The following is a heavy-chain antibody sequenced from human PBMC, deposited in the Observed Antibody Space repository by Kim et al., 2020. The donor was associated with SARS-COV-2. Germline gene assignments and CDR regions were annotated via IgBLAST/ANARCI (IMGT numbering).Heavy chain of an antibody. J-gene: IGHJ1*01. Sequence: SETLSLTCTVSGGSISSGTYYWGWIRQPPGRGLEWIGNFFYGGSTYYNQSLKSRVTISPDASKNQFSLNLISVTAADTAVYYCARVENSGCSVDFWGQGTLVTVST. D-gene: IGHD5-12*01. CDR1: GGSISSGTYY. CDR2: FFYGGST. CDR3: ARVENSGCSVDF. V-gene: IGHV4-39*07.